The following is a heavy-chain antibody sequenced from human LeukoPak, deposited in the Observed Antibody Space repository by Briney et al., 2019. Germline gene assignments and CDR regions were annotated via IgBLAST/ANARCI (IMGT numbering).Heavy chain of an antibody. D-gene: IGHD2-2*01. V-gene: IGHV1-18*01. J-gene: IGHJ6*02. CDR2: ISAHNGNT. Sequence: ASVKVSCKASGYKFSNFGISWVRQAPGQGLEWMGWISAHNGNTNYAQSFQGRVTMTTDTSTNTAYLDLKSLRPDDTAVYYCARALSTTSCCYGLDVWGQGSTVTVS. CDR3: ARALSTTSCCYGLDV. CDR1: GYKFSNFG.